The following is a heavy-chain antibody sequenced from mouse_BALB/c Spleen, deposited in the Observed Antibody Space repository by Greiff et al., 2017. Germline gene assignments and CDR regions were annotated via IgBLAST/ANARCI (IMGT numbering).Heavy chain of an antibody. CDR2: ISSGGSYT. CDR1: GFTFSSYT. V-gene: IGHV5-6-4*01. D-gene: IGHD2-1*01. J-gene: IGHJ2*01. CDR3: TREDGNYPY. Sequence: EVKLVESGGGLVKPGGSLKLSCAASGFTFSSYTMSWVRQTPEKRLEWVATISSGGSYTYYPDSVKGRFTISRDNAKNTLYLQMSSLKSEDTAMYYCTREDGNYPYWGQGTTLTVSS.